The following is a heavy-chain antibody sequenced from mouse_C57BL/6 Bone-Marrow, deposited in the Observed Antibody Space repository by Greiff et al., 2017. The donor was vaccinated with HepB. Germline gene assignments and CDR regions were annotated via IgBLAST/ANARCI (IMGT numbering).Heavy chain of an antibody. CDR2: IDPSDSET. J-gene: IGHJ4*01. CDR1: GYTFTSYW. Sequence: VQLQQPGAELVRPGSSVKLSCKASGYTFTSYWMHWVKQRPIQGLEWIGNIDPSDSETHYNQKFKDKATLTVDKSSSTAYMQLSSLTSEDSAVYYCARRIYYGNYVRDYYAMDYWGQGTSVTVSS. D-gene: IGHD2-1*01. V-gene: IGHV1-52*01. CDR3: ARRIYYGNYVRDYYAMDY.